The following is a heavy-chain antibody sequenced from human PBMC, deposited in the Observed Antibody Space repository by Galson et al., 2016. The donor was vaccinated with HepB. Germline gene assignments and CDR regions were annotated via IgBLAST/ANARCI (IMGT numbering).Heavy chain of an antibody. J-gene: IGHJ4*02. Sequence: SLRLSCAASGFTFNNFWMTWVRQAPGKGLEWLAKIKQDGSEKYYADSVKGRFTISRDNAKNSVYMEMNNLRVEDTALYYCARGAVGGYFEELSDYWGLGTLVTVSS. V-gene: IGHV3-7*01. D-gene: IGHD1-26*01. CDR2: IKQDGSEK. CDR3: ARGAVGGYFEELSDY. CDR1: GFTFNNFW.